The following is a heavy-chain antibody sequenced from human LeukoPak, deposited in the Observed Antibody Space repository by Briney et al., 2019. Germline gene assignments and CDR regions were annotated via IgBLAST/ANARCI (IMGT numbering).Heavy chain of an antibody. CDR1: GGSFSGYY. D-gene: IGHD2-21*01. Sequence: SETLSLTCAVYGGSFSGYYWSWIRQPPGKGLEWIGEINHSGSTNYNPSLKSRVTISVDTSKNQFSLKLSSVTAADTAVYYCAREVIRGVFDYWGQRTLVTVSS. CDR2: INHSGST. V-gene: IGHV4-34*01. J-gene: IGHJ4*02. CDR3: AREVIRGVFDY.